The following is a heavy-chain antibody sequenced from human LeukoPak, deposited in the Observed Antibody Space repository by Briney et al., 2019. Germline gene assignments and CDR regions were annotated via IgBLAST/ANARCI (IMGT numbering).Heavy chain of an antibody. D-gene: IGHD1-26*01. J-gene: IGHJ4*02. CDR1: GGSISSTNW. Sequence: PSETLSLTCGVSGGSISSTNWWSRVRQSPGRGLEWIGEISLTGQTNYNPSLSGRVTMLLDESSNHLSLHLTSVTAADTATYYCSRESGAFCPFGYWGQGTLVIVPS. CDR3: SRESGAFCPFGY. V-gene: IGHV4-4*02. CDR2: ISLTGQT.